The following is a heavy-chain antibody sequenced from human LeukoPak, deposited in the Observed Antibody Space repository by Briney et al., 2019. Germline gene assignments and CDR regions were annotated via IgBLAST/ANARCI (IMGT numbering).Heavy chain of an antibody. CDR2: INTNTGNP. V-gene: IGHV7-4-1*02. CDR1: RYTFTGYY. CDR3: ATGYYYYMDV. Sequence: ASVKVSCKASRYTFTGYYMHWVRQAPGQGLEWMGWINTNTGNPTYAQGFTGRFVFSLDTSVSTAYLQISSLKAEDTAVYYCATGYYYYMDVWGKGTTVTVSS. J-gene: IGHJ6*03.